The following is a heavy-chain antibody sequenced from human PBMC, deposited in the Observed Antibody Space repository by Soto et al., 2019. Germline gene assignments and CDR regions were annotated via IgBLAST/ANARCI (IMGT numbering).Heavy chain of an antibody. CDR3: AKDLIAAAGTDKNYYYGMDV. CDR1: GFTFDDYA. D-gene: IGHD6-13*01. V-gene: IGHV3-9*01. CDR2: ISWNSGSI. J-gene: IGHJ6*02. Sequence: GGSLRLSCAASGFTFDDYAMHWVRQAPGKGLEWVSGISWNSGSIGYVDSVKGRFTISRDNAKNSLYLQMNSLRAEDTALYYCAKDLIAAAGTDKNYYYGMDVWGQGTTVTVSS.